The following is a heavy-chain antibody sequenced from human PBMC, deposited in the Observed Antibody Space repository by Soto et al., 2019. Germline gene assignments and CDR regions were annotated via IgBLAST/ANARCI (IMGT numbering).Heavy chain of an antibody. CDR3: ARDSGWPILNFDN. V-gene: IGHV3-30*03. Sequence: GGSLRLSCAASDFYFSSYGIHLVRQAPGKGLEWVAASSYDGRETFYADSAKGRFTVSKEMSKNTAFLQMNALRHEDTAVYFCARDSGWPILNFDNWGQGTPVNVSS. CDR1: DFYFSSYG. J-gene: IGHJ4*02. CDR2: SSYDGRET. D-gene: IGHD3-10*01.